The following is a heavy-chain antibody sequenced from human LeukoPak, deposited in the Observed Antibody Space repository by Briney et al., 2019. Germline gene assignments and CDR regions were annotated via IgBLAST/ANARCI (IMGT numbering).Heavy chain of an antibody. CDR2: IYYSGTT. J-gene: IGHJ4*02. Sequence: LRLSCTASGFSFSNYAMSWVRQAPARGPEWIGSIYYSGTTYYSSSLKSRVTISGDTSKNQFSLKFSSVTAADTAVYYCARYYDSSGYYDPYYLDYWGQGTLVTVSS. V-gene: IGHV4-39*07. D-gene: IGHD3-22*01. CDR1: GFSFSNYA. CDR3: ARYYDSSGYYDPYYLDY.